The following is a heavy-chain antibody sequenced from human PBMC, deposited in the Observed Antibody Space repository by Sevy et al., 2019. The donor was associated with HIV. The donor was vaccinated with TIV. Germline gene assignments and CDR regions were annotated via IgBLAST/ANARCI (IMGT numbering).Heavy chain of an antibody. J-gene: IGHJ4*02. V-gene: IGHV3-15*01. CDR3: TTFADRIMQGRLFDY. CDR2: IKSESDGGTT. CDR1: GFSFSDAW. Sequence: GGSLRLSCAASGFSFSDAWMTWVRQTPGKGLEWVGRIKSESDGGTTDYAAPVKGRLSISRDDSINTLYLEMNSLKVEDTAFYYCTTFADRIMQGRLFDYWGQGSLVTVSS.